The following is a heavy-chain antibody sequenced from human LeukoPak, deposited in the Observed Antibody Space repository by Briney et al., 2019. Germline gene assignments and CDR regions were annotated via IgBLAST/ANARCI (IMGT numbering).Heavy chain of an antibody. CDR3: ARERSTSWVDY. D-gene: IGHD2-2*01. Sequence: PSETLSLTCAVYGGSFSGCYWSWIRQPPGKGLEWIGEINHSGSTNYNPSLKSRVTISVDTSKNQFSLKLSSVTAADTAVYYCARERSTSWVDYWGQGTLVTVSS. CDR2: INHSGST. CDR1: GGSFSGCY. V-gene: IGHV4-34*01. J-gene: IGHJ4*02.